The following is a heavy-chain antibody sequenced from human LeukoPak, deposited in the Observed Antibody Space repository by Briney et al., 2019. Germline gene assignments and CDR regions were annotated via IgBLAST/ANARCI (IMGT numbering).Heavy chain of an antibody. Sequence: PGGSLRLSCAASGFASSSHWMHWVRRVPGKGLIWVSQINGDGSITNYADSVKGRFTISRDNAKNTVYLQMNSLRVEDTAIYYCTRVEGMQLWERMYDYWGQGALVTVSS. V-gene: IGHV3-74*01. CDR2: INGDGSIT. CDR3: TRVEGMQLWERMYDY. CDR1: GFASSSHW. D-gene: IGHD1-26*01. J-gene: IGHJ4*02.